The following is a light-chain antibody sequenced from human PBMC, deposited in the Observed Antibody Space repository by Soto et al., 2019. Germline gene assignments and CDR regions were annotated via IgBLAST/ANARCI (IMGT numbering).Light chain of an antibody. Sequence: EIVMTQSPATLSVSPGERATLSCRASQSVSSNLAWYQQKPGQAPRLLINGASTRATGIPARFSGSGSGTEFTLTISSLQSEDFAVYYCQQYKNWPGTFGQGTKVDIK. CDR1: QSVSSN. V-gene: IGKV3-15*01. CDR2: GAS. CDR3: QQYKNWPGT. J-gene: IGKJ1*01.